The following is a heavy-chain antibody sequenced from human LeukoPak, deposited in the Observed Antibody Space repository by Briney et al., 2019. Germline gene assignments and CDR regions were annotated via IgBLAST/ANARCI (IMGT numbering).Heavy chain of an antibody. Sequence: ASVKVSCKASGYTFTSYDINWVRQATGQGLEWMGWMNPNSGNTGYAQKFQGRVTMTRNTSISTAYMELSSLRSEDTAVYYCARGVGNMVQKKGRPPYFDYWGQGTLVTASS. CDR3: ARGVGNMVQKKGRPPYFDY. CDR1: GYTFTSYD. D-gene: IGHD4/OR15-4a*01. V-gene: IGHV1-8*01. CDR2: MNPNSGNT. J-gene: IGHJ4*02.